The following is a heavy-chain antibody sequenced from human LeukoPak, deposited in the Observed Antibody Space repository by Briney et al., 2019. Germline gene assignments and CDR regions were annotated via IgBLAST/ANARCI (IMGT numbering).Heavy chain of an antibody. CDR1: GLTFRNSA. J-gene: IGHJ6*02. CDR2: ISSNGGST. V-gene: IGHV3-64*01. CDR3: ARWYNSLDV. Sequence: GGSLRLSCAASGLTFRNSAMHWVRQAPGKGLEYVSGISSNGGSTYYANAVKGRFTISRDNSKNTVYLQMGSLRAEDMAVYYCARWYNSLDVWGQGTTVTVSS. D-gene: IGHD1-1*01.